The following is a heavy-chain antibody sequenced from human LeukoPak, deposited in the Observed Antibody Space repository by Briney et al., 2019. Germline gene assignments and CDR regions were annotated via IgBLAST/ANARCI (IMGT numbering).Heavy chain of an antibody. CDR2: IYFSGSV. CDR3: AKHNGGGIVSYVAPGPPDYFDH. CDR1: GGSFSGYY. D-gene: IGHD1-26*01. J-gene: IGHJ4*02. Sequence: SETLSLTCAVYGGSFSGYYWSWIRQPPGKGLECIGSIYFSGSVYYNPSLRSRVTISLDTSTKQLSLKLTSVTAADTAIYYCAKHNGGGIVSYVAPGPPDYFDHWGQGALVTVSS. V-gene: IGHV4-34*01.